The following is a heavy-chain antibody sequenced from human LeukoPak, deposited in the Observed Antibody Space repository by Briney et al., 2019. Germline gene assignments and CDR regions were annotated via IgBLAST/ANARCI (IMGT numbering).Heavy chain of an antibody. CDR1: GFTFSSYS. D-gene: IGHD5-24*01. V-gene: IGHV3-48*04. J-gene: IGHJ4*02. CDR2: ISSSSTI. Sequence: GGSLRLSCAASGFTFSSYSMNWVRQAPGKGLEWVSYISSSSTIYYADSVKGRFTISRDNAKNSQYLQMNSLRAEDTAVYYCARALNRDGYNLFDYWGQGTLVTVSS. CDR3: ARALNRDGYNLFDY.